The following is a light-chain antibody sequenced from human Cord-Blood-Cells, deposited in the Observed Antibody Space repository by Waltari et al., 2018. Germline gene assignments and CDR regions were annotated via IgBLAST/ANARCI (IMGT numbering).Light chain of an antibody. CDR3: MQALQTPLT. V-gene: IGKV2-28*01. Sequence: DIVMNQSPLSLPVTPGEPASIYCRSSQSLLHSNGYNYLDLYLQKPGQAPQLLIYLGSNRASGVPYRFSGSGSGTDVTLKISRVEAEDVGVYYCMQALQTPLTFGGGTKVEIK. CDR1: QSLLHSNGYNY. J-gene: IGKJ4*01. CDR2: LGS.